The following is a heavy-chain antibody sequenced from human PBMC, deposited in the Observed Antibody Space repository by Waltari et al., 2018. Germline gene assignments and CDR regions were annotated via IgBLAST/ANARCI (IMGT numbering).Heavy chain of an antibody. J-gene: IGHJ4*02. V-gene: IGHV4-61*02. D-gene: IGHD4-17*01. CDR2: IYTSGST. CDR1: GGSISSGSYY. CDR3: ARDSPYGLIDY. Sequence: QVQLQESGPGLVKPSQTLSLTCTVSGGSISSGSYYWSWIRQPAGKGLEWIGRIYTSGSTNYNPSLKSRVTISVDTSKNQFSLKLSSVTAADTAVYYCARDSPYGLIDYWGQGTLVTVSS.